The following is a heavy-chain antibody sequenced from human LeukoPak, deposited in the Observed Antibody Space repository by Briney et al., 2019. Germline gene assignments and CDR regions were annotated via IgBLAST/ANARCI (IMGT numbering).Heavy chain of an antibody. CDR2: ISEDGRIT. CDR3: ARRGNTDSWTVLIDY. D-gene: IGHD3/OR15-3a*01. J-gene: IGHJ4*01. CDR1: GFTFSDFY. Sequence: GGSLRLSCAASGFTFSDFYMTWIRQAPGKGLEWISYISEDGRITYYADSLKGRFTISRDNAKNSLSLQVDSLRADDTAVYFCARRGNTDSWTVLIDYWGHGTLVTVS. V-gene: IGHV3-11*01.